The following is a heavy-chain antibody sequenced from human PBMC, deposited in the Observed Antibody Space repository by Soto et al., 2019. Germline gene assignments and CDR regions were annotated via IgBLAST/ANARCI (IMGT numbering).Heavy chain of an antibody. J-gene: IGHJ4*02. V-gene: IGHV3-23*01. Sequence: GLMIHCKRAAGFKVINYGGSWVGKTQGKGLEWVSAISGSGGSTYYADSVKGRFTISRDNSKNTLYLQMNSLRAEDTAVYYCANLPGDYYDSSGYWDYFDFLVQGTSVTV. CDR2: ISGSGGST. CDR3: ANLPGDYYDSSGYWDYFDF. CDR1: GFKVINYG. D-gene: IGHD3-22*01.